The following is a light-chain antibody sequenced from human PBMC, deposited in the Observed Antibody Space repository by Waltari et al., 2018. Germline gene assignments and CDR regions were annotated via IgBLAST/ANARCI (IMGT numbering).Light chain of an antibody. V-gene: IGKV1-12*01. CDR3: QQANSFPPFT. CDR2: GAS. J-gene: IGKJ3*01. Sequence: DIQMTQSPSSVSASVGDRVTITCRASQGISSWLVWYQQKPGKAPKLLIYGASSLQSVVPSRFNCSGSETDFTLTISSLQPEDFATYYCQQANSFPPFTFGPGTKVDIK. CDR1: QGISSW.